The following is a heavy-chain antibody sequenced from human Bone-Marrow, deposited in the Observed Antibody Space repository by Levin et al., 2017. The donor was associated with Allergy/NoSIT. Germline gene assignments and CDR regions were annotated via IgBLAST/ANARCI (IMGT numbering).Heavy chain of an antibody. CDR1: GFNFSDYY. D-gene: IGHD6-6*01. CDR3: ARVSRITARLLTDFYYYYYMDV. V-gene: IGHV3-11*06. J-gene: IGHJ6*03. CDR2: ISNGSDSI. Sequence: SGESLKISCAASGFNFSDYYMSWIRQAPGKGLEWISYISNGSDSINYADSVKGRLTISRDNAKNSLYLQVANLRAEDTAVYYCARVSRITARLLTDFYYYYYMDVWGKGTTVIVSS.